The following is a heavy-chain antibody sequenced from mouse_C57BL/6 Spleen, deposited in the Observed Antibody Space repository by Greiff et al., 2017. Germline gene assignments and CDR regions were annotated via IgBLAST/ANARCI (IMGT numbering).Heavy chain of an antibody. CDR2: ISSGGSYT. Sequence: EVQRVESGGDLVKPGGSLKLSCAASGFTFSSYGMSWVRQTPDKRLEWVATISSGGSYTYYPDSVKVLFTISRDNAKNTLYLQTSSLKSEDTAMYYCARGEAKGFDYWGQGTTLTVSS. J-gene: IGHJ2*01. V-gene: IGHV5-6*01. CDR1: GFTFSSYG. CDR3: ARGEAKGFDY. D-gene: IGHD1-3*01.